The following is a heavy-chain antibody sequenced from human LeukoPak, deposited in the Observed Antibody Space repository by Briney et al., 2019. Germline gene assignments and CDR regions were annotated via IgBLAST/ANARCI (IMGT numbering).Heavy chain of an antibody. CDR3: AKELAAGGPQDY. Sequence: GKSLRLSCAASGFTFSSFGMHWVRQAPGKGLEWVTVLSYDGSKKFYADSVKGRFTISRDNSKNTLYLQMNSLRTEDTAVYYCAKELAAGGPQDYWGQGTLVTVSS. CDR1: GFTFSSFG. CDR2: LSYDGSKK. V-gene: IGHV3-30*18. J-gene: IGHJ4*02. D-gene: IGHD6-13*01.